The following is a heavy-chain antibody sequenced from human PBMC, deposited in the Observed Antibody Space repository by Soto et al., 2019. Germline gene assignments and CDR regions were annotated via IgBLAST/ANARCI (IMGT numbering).Heavy chain of an antibody. Sequence: PSETLSLTCTVSGGSISSYYWSWIRQPPGKGLEWIGYIYYSGSTNYNPSLKSRVTISVDTSKNQFSLKLSSVTAADTAVYYCAAMYYDILTGYPNWFDPWGQGTLVTVSS. V-gene: IGHV4-59*01. D-gene: IGHD3-9*01. J-gene: IGHJ5*02. CDR3: AAMYYDILTGYPNWFDP. CDR1: GGSISSYY. CDR2: IYYSGST.